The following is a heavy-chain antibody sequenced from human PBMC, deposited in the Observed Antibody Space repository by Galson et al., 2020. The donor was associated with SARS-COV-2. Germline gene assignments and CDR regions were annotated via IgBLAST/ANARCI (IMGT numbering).Heavy chain of an antibody. Sequence: SETLSLTCTVSGGSINTGSYYWGWIRQSPGKGLEWIGSVYYSGNTYYNPSLTSRVAISVDTSKNQFSLKLTSVTAADMAMYYCARVQNALFDFWGQGILVTVSS. CDR2: VYYSGNT. V-gene: IGHV4-39*07. CDR1: GGSINTGSYY. D-gene: IGHD1-1*01. CDR3: ARVQNALFDF. J-gene: IGHJ4*02.